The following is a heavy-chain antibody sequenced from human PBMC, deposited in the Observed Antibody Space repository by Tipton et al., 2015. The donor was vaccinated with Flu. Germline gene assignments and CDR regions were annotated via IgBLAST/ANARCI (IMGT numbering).Heavy chain of an antibody. J-gene: IGHJ5*02. D-gene: IGHD6-13*01. CDR1: GASISSGNYF. CDR3: ARDPGSRMFDP. CDR2: IYTSGST. Sequence: TLSLTCTVSGASISSGNYFWSWIRQPAGKGLEWIGRIYTSGSTNYNPSLKSRVTISLDTSKNQFSLKLNSVTAADTAVYYCARDPGSRMFDPWGQGTLVTVSS. V-gene: IGHV4-61*02.